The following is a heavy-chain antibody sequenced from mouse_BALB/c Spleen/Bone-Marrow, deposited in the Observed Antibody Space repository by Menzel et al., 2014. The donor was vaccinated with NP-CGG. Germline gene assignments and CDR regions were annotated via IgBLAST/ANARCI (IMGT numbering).Heavy chain of an antibody. CDR3: ARYDGPAWFAY. Sequence: QVQLKQSGAELVKPGASVRLSCKASGYSFTSYWIHWVKQRPGQGLEWIGEINPSNGRNNYNGKFKNKATLTVDKSSSTAYMQLSSLTSEDSAVYYCARYDGPAWFAYWGQGTLVTVSA. D-gene: IGHD2-3*01. CDR1: GYSFTSYW. V-gene: IGHV1S81*02. J-gene: IGHJ3*01. CDR2: INPSNGRN.